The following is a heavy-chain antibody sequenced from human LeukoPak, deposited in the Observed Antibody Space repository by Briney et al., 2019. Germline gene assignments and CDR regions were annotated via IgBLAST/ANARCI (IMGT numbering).Heavy chain of an antibody. CDR3: ARHRKGIVVVPAAPRDYYYYMDV. D-gene: IGHD2-2*01. CDR2: IYPGDSDT. Sequence: GESLKISCKGSGYSFTSYWIGWVRQMPGKGLEWMGIIYPGDSDTRYSPSFQGQVTISADKSISTAYLQWSSLKASDTAVYYCARHRKGIVVVPAAPRDYYYYMDVWGKGTTVTVSS. J-gene: IGHJ6*03. CDR1: GYSFTSYW. V-gene: IGHV5-51*01.